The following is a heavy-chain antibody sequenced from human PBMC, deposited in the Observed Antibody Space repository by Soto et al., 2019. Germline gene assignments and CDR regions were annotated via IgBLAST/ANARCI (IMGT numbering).Heavy chain of an antibody. CDR1: GNTFTSSF. Sequence: QVQLVQSGAEVKKPGASVKVSCKASGNTFTSSFIHWVRQAPGQGLEWVGIIHPSGGSTSYARNFQGRVTMTRDTPTRTVYMDLSSLRSEDTAVYYCARAGWLQYFDYWGQGSLVTVSS. D-gene: IGHD5-12*01. V-gene: IGHV1-46*01. CDR2: IHPSGGST. J-gene: IGHJ4*02. CDR3: ARAGWLQYFDY.